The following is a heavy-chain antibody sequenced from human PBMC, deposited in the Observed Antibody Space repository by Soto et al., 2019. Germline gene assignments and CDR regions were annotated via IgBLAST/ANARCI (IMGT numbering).Heavy chain of an antibody. Sequence: NPSETLSLTCAVSGGAISIGGYSLSWIRQPPGKGLEWIGYIYHSGSTYYNPSLKSRVTISVDRSKNQFSLKLSSVTAADTAVYYCARAGGYGSGSAIKIDYWGQGTWVTVSS. CDR3: ARAGGYGSGSAIKIDY. CDR1: GGAISIGGYS. J-gene: IGHJ4*02. CDR2: IYHSGST. D-gene: IGHD3-10*01. V-gene: IGHV4-30-2*01.